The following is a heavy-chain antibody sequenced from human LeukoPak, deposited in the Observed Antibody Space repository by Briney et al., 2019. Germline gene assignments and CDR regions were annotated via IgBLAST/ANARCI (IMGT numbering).Heavy chain of an antibody. J-gene: IGHJ6*02. D-gene: IGHD1-7*01. CDR3: ARELELGSRSYFSGVDI. CDR2: ISYDGSTK. Sequence: PGGSLRLSCAASGFTFAVYAIHWVRQAPGKGLEWVAVISYDGSTKYYADSVKGRFTISRDNSRNTLYLQMSSLRADDTAVYYCARELELGSRSYFSGVDIWGQGTTVIVSS. V-gene: IGHV3-30*04. CDR1: GFTFAVYA.